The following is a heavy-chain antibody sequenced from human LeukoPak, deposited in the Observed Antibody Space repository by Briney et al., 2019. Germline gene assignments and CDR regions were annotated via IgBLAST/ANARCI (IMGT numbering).Heavy chain of an antibody. CDR2: ISSSSSYI. CDR3: AREARGSYFVDY. Sequence: PGGSLRLSCAASGFTFSSYSMNWVRQAPGQGLEWVSSISSSSSYIYYADSVKGRFTISRDNAKNSLYLQMNSLRAEDTAVYYCAREARGSYFVDYWGQGTLVTVSS. D-gene: IGHD1-26*01. V-gene: IGHV3-21*01. CDR1: GFTFSSYS. J-gene: IGHJ4*02.